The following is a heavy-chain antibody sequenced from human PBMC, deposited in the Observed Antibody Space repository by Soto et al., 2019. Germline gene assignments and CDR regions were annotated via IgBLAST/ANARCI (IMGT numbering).Heavy chain of an antibody. CDR1: GFTFSSYA. Sequence: GGSLRLSCAASGFTFSSYAMSWVRQAPGKGLEWVSAISGSGGSTYYADSVKGRFTISRDNSKNTLYLQMNSLRAEDTAVYYCAMYYYDSSGYPTYFDYWGQGTLVTVSS. CDR3: AMYYYDSSGYPTYFDY. V-gene: IGHV3-23*01. J-gene: IGHJ4*02. D-gene: IGHD3-22*01. CDR2: ISGSGGST.